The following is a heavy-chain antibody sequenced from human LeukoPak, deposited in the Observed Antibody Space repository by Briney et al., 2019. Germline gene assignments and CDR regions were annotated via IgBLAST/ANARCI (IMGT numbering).Heavy chain of an antibody. V-gene: IGHV4-39*07. CDR1: GGSISSSSYY. Sequence: PSETLSLTCTVSGGSISSSSYYWGWIRQPPGKGLEWIGSIYYSGSTYYNPSLKSRVTISVDTSKNQFSLKLSSVTAADTAVYYCAGLTRLGCFDPWGQGTLVTVSS. D-gene: IGHD4-23*01. CDR2: IYYSGST. CDR3: AGLTRLGCFDP. J-gene: IGHJ5*02.